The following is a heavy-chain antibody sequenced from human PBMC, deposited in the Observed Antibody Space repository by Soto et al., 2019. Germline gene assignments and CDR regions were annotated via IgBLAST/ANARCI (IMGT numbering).Heavy chain of an antibody. CDR3: AKPRALRYFDWTLDP. D-gene: IGHD3-9*01. CDR2: ISYDGSNK. Sequence: QVQLVESGGGVVQPGRSLRLSCAASGFTFSSYGMHWVRQAPGKGLEWVAVISYDGSNKYYADSVKGRFTISRDNSKNTLYLQMNSLRAEDTAVYYCAKPRALRYFDWTLDPWGQGTLVTVSS. V-gene: IGHV3-30*18. CDR1: GFTFSSYG. J-gene: IGHJ5*02.